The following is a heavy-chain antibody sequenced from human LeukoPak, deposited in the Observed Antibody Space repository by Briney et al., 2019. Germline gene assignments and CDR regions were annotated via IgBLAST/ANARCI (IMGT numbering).Heavy chain of an antibody. J-gene: IGHJ5*02. V-gene: IGHV3-33*01. CDR3: ARGLWFGDYALGSDP. CDR1: GFTFSSYG. Sequence: WSSLKLSCTASGFTFSSYGMHWVRQAPGKGLEWVAVIWYIGSNKNYADSVKGRFTITRDNSKNTPYLQMSSLRAEDTAVYYCARGLWFGDYALGSDPWGQGALVTVSS. D-gene: IGHD3-10*01. CDR2: IWYIGSNK.